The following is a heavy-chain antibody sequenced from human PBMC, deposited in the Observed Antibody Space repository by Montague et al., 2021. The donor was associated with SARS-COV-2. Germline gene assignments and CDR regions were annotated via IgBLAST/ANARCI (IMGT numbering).Heavy chain of an antibody. CDR3: ARRSSGGARYDF. J-gene: IGHJ4*02. V-gene: IGHV4-39*01. CDR1: GGSIISPMYY. CDR2: IYHSGTT. Sequence: SETLSLTCTVSGGSIISPMYYWGWIRQSPGKQLEWIESIYHSGTTYYNPSLKSRVTISIDTSKNQFHLALTSATAADTAVYYCARRSSGGARYDFWGQGTLVAVS. D-gene: IGHD2-15*01.